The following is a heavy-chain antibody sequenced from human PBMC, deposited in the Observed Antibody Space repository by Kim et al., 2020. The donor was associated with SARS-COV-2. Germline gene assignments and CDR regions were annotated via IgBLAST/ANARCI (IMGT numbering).Heavy chain of an antibody. J-gene: IGHJ5*02. Sequence: SETLSLTCTVSGGSISSSSYYWGWIRQPPGKGLEWIGSIYYSGSTYYNPSLKSRVTISVDTSKNQFSLKLSSVTAADTAVYYCARHRQGEPNWFDPWGQGTLVTVSS. CDR1: GGSISSSSYY. CDR2: IYYSGST. CDR3: ARHRQGEPNWFDP. D-gene: IGHD3-16*01. V-gene: IGHV4-39*01.